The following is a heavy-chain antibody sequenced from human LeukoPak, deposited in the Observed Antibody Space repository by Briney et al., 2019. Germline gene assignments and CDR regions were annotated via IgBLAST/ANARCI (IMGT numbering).Heavy chain of an antibody. V-gene: IGHV3-7*01. J-gene: IGHJ4*02. CDR1: GFTFSSYW. CDR2: IKQDGSEK. CDR3: ARVARIGAYYFDY. D-gene: IGHD3-16*02. Sequence: PGGSLRLSCAASGFTFSSYWMSWVRQAPGKGLEWVANIKQDGSEKYYVDSVKGRFTISRDNAKNSLYLQMNSLRAEDTAVYYCARVARIGAYYFDYWGQGTLVTVSS.